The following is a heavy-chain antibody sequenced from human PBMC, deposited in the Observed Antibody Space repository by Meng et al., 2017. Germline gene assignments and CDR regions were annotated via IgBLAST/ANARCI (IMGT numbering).Heavy chain of an antibody. CDR3: ARARIEVAGTSPFDY. J-gene: IGHJ4*02. Sequence: GSLRLSCTVSGGSISSYYWSWIRQPPGKGLEWIGYIYYSGSTNYNPSLKSRVTISVDTSKNQFSLKLSSVTAADTAVYYCARARIEVAGTSPFDYWGQGTLVTVSA. CDR2: IYYSGST. V-gene: IGHV4-59*01. D-gene: IGHD6-19*01. CDR1: GGSISSYY.